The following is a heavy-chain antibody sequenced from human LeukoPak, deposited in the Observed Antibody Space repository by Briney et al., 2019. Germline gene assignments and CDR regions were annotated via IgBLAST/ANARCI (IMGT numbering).Heavy chain of an antibody. V-gene: IGHV3-23*01. D-gene: IGHD2-21*01. Sequence: LAGGSLRLSCAASGFSLGSQPMNWVRQAPGKGLEWVSGITGSGDYTYYIDSVQGRFTISRDNSKNMLFLQMNSLRAEDTAVYYCARGVMAARLYYFDYWGRGILVTVSS. CDR1: GFSLGSQP. J-gene: IGHJ4*02. CDR3: ARGVMAARLYYFDY. CDR2: ITGSGDYT.